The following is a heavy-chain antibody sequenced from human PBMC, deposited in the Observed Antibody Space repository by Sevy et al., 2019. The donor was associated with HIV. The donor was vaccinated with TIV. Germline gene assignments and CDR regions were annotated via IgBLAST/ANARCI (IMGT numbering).Heavy chain of an antibody. Sequence: GGSLRLSCSASGFTFSSYAMHWVRQAPGKGLEYVSAISSSGGSTYYADSVKGRFTISRDNSKNTRYLQMSSLRAEDTAVYYCARRDGYNYEDYWGQGTLVTVSS. V-gene: IGHV3-64D*06. D-gene: IGHD5-12*01. CDR1: GFTFSSYA. CDR3: ARRDGYNYEDY. CDR2: ISSSGGST. J-gene: IGHJ4*02.